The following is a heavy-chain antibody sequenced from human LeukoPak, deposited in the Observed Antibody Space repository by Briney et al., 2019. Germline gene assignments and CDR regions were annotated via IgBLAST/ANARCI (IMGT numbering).Heavy chain of an antibody. D-gene: IGHD1-26*01. V-gene: IGHV4-59*01. CDR3: ARGGVVATYYMDV. J-gene: IGHJ6*03. CDR2: IYYNGRT. CDR1: VGSINNYY. Sequence: SETLSLNCTVTVGSINNYYWSWIRRPPGKGLEWIGYIYYNGRTNYNPSLKSRVTISIDTSSNQFSLILGSVTAADTAVYYCARGGVVATYYMDVWGKGTTVTVSS.